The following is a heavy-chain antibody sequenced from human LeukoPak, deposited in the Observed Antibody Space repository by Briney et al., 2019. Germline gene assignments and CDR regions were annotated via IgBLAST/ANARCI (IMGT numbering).Heavy chain of an antibody. CDR1: GFTFSSYA. V-gene: IGHV3-21*04. J-gene: IGHJ4*02. CDR3: ARVSTVAGGDSFDY. CDR2: ISSSSSYI. Sequence: GGSLRLSCAASGFTFSSYAMNWVRQAPGKGLEWVSSISSSSSYIYYADSVKGRFTISRDNAKNSLYLQMNSLRAEDTALYHCARVSTVAGGDSFDYWGQGTLVTVSS. D-gene: IGHD4-11*01.